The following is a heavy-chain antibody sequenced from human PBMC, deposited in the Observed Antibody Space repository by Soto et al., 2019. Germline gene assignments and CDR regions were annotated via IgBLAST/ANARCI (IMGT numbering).Heavy chain of an antibody. Sequence: GGSLRLSCAASGFTFSTYSMNWVRQAPGKGLEWVSSISSSSTIYYADSVRGRFTISRDNVQNSLYLQMHSLRAEDTAVYYCARERGSGWTFDYWGQGTLVTVSS. CDR2: ISSSSTI. V-gene: IGHV3-48*01. CDR1: GFTFSTYS. CDR3: ARERGSGWTFDY. J-gene: IGHJ4*02. D-gene: IGHD6-19*01.